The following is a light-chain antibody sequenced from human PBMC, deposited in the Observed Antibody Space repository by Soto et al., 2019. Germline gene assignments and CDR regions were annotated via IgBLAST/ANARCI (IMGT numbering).Light chain of an antibody. J-gene: IGKJ5*01. CDR1: QDIRNY. V-gene: IGKV1-33*01. Sequence: IQLTQSPSSLSASVGDRVTVTCLASQDIRNYLAWYQQKPGKVPKLLICDASTLYSGVPSRFSGSGSGTDFTVTISSLQPEDFATYSCQQYYNLPITFGQGTRLEIK. CDR2: DAS. CDR3: QQYYNLPIT.